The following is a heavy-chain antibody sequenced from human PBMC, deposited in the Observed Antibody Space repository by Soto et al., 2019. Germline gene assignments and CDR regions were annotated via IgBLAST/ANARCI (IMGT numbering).Heavy chain of an antibody. V-gene: IGHV3-74*01. CDR2: IHSDGSST. Sequence: PGGSLRLSCAASGFTFSYYWMHWVRQAPGKGLVWVSRIHSDGSSTTYADFVKGRFIISRDNARNTVDLQMNSVRVEDTAVYYCARDGLLPHYYYYGMDVWGQGTTVTVSS. J-gene: IGHJ6*02. D-gene: IGHD3-22*01. CDR3: ARDGLLPHYYYYGMDV. CDR1: GFTFSYYW.